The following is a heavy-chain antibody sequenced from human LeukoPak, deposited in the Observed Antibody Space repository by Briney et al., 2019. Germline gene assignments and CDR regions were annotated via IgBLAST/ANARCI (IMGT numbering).Heavy chain of an antibody. D-gene: IGHD3-3*01. J-gene: IGHJ4*02. CDR2: IIPIFGTA. V-gene: IGHV1-69*06. CDR1: GGTFSSYA. Sequence: GASVKVSCKASGGTFSSYAISWVRQAPGQGLEWMGGIIPIFGTANYAQKFQGRVTITADKSTSTAYMELSSLRSEDTAVYYCARGRSGGFLEWLLPYFDYWGQGTLVTVSS. CDR3: ARGRSGGFLEWLLPYFDY.